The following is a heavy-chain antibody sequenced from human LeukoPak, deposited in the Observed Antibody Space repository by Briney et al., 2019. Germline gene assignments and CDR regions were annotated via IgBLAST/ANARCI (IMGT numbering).Heavy chain of an antibody. V-gene: IGHV1-2*02. J-gene: IGHJ3*02. D-gene: IGHD3-22*01. Sequence: ASVKVSCKASGYTFTGSYMHWVRQAPGQGLEWVGWINPNSGGTNYAQKFQGRVTMTRDTSISTAYMELSRLRSDDTAVYYCARVTLLTMIVPYAFDIWGQGTMVTVSS. CDR3: ARVTLLTMIVPYAFDI. CDR2: INPNSGGT. CDR1: GYTFTGSY.